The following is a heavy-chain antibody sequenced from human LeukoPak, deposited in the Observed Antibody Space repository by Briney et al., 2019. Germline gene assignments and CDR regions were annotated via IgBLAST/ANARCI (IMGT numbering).Heavy chain of an antibody. CDR2: ISYDGSNK. J-gene: IGHJ4*02. CDR3: ARDRLEFYGSGSYPPDY. CDR1: GFTFSSYA. Sequence: GGSLRLSCAASGFTFSSYAMHWVRQAPGKGLEWVADISYDGSNKYYADSVKGRFTISRDNSKNTLYLQMNSLRAEDTAVYYCARDRLEFYGSGSYPPDYWGQGTLVTVSS. V-gene: IGHV3-30*04. D-gene: IGHD3-10*01.